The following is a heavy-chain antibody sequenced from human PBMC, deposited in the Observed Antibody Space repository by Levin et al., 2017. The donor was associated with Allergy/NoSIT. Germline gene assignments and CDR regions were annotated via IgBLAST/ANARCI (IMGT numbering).Heavy chain of an antibody. D-gene: IGHD3-10*01. Sequence: ESGPTLVKPTQTLTLTCSFSGFSLTTSGMCVSWIRQPPGKALEWLARIDWDDEKYYSSSLKSRLTISKDTSKNQVVLTMTNMDPVDTATYYCARIAPYSGSGNYQFYFDQWGQGTPVSVSS. CDR2: IDWDDEK. V-gene: IGHV2-70*11. CDR1: GFSLTTSGMC. J-gene: IGHJ4*02. CDR3: ARIAPYSGSGNYQFYFDQ.